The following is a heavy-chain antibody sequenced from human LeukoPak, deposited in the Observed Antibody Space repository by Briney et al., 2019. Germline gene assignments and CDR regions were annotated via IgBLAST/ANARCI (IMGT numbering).Heavy chain of an antibody. J-gene: IGHJ5*02. V-gene: IGHV4-59*01. CDR1: GGSIGSFF. CDR2: IHYSGST. D-gene: IGHD3-16*01. Sequence: NPSETLSLTCTVSGGSIGSFFWSWIRQPPGKALEWIGYIHYSGSTKYNPSLKSRVTISVDTSENQCSLTLNSVTAADTAVYYCERSRGGYGDYGSWFDPWGQGTLVTVSS. CDR3: ERSRGGYGDYGSWFDP.